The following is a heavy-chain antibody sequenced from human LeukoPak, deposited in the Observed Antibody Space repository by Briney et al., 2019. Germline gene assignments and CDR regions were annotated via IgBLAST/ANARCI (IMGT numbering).Heavy chain of an antibody. CDR2: INHSGST. CDR3: ARGRPRYCSSTSCYTNAEYFQH. J-gene: IGHJ1*01. CDR1: GGSFSGYY. Sequence: SETLSLTCAVYGGSFSGYYWSWIRQPPGKGLEWIGEINHSGSTNYNPPLKSRVTISVDTSKNQFSLKLSSVTAADTAVYYCARGRPRYCSSTSCYTNAEYFQHWGQGTLVTVSS. V-gene: IGHV4-34*01. D-gene: IGHD2-2*02.